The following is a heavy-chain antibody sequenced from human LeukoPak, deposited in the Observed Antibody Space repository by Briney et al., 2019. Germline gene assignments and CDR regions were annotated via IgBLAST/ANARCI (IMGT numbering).Heavy chain of an antibody. Sequence: PGGSLRLSCAASGFTFSSYWMSWVRQAPGKGLEWVANIKQDGSEKYYVDSVKGRLTISRDNAKNSLYLQMNSLRAEDTAVYYCARDLGSGSYYLFDYWGQGTLVTVSS. J-gene: IGHJ4*02. CDR1: GFTFSSYW. CDR2: IKQDGSEK. D-gene: IGHD1-26*01. V-gene: IGHV3-7*01. CDR3: ARDLGSGSYYLFDY.